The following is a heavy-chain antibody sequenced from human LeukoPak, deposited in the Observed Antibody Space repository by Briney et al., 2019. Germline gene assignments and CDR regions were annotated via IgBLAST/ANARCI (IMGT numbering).Heavy chain of an antibody. Sequence: GGSLRLSCAASGFTFSSYEMNWVRQAPGKGLEWVSYISSSGSTIYYADSVKGRFTISRDNAKNSLYLQMSSLRAEDTAAYYCARGLRGVIREGRYFDYWGQGTLVTVSS. CDR2: ISSSGSTI. CDR3: ARGLRGVIREGRYFDY. V-gene: IGHV3-48*03. J-gene: IGHJ4*02. D-gene: IGHD3-10*01. CDR1: GFTFSSYE.